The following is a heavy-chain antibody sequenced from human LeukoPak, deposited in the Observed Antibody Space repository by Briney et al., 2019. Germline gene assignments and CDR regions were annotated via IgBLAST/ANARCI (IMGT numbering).Heavy chain of an antibody. V-gene: IGHV3-21*01. D-gene: IGHD5-24*01. CDR3: AREGMDGYNFGFCYYYGMDV. Sequence: GGSLRLSCAASGFTVSSNYMSWVRQAPGKGLEWVSSISSSSSYIYYADSVKGRFTISRDNAKNSLYLQMNSLRAEDTAVYYCAREGMDGYNFGFCYYYGMDVWGQGTTVTVSS. CDR2: ISSSSSYI. CDR1: GFTVSSNY. J-gene: IGHJ6*02.